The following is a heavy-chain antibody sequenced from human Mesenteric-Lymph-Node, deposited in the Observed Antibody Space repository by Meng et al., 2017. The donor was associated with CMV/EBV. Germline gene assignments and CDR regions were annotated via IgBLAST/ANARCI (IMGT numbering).Heavy chain of an antibody. CDR2: IRSKANNYAT. CDR1: GFTFSGSA. CDR3: TRHEQRGDFDF. Sequence: GGSLRLSCAASGFTFSGSALHWFRQASGKGLEWVGRIRSKANNYATAYAALVKDRFTISRDDSNNTAFLQMNSLKTEDTAVYYCTRHEQRGDFDFWGQGTLVTVSS. J-gene: IGHJ4*02. D-gene: IGHD6-25*01. V-gene: IGHV3-73*01.